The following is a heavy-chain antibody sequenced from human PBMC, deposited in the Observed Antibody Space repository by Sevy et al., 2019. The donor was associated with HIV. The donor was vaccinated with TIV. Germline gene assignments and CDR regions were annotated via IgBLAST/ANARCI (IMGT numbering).Heavy chain of an antibody. CDR3: ARGLIREYCSSTSCYEEYYYYYYMDV. Sequence: SETLSLTCTVSGGSISSYYWSWIRQPPGKGLEWIGYIYYSGSTNYNPSLKSPVTISVATSKNQFSLKLSSVTAADTAVYYCARGLIREYCSSTSCYEEYYYYYYMDVWGKGTTVTVSS. D-gene: IGHD2-2*01. V-gene: IGHV4-59*01. CDR1: GGSISSYY. J-gene: IGHJ6*03. CDR2: IYYSGST.